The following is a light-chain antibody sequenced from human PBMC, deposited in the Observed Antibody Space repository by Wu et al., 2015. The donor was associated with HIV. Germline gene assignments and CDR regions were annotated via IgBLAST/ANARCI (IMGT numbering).Light chain of an antibody. Sequence: DIQMSQSPSFLSASVGDRVIITCRATQDISAWLAWYQVKPGKAPQLLISASSTLRGGVPSRFSGSRSGTDFFLTISNLQPEDIATYYCQQGHSFPXTFGGGTKMELK. J-gene: IGKJ4*01. CDR2: ASS. CDR3: QQGHSFPXT. V-gene: IGKV1-12*01. CDR1: QDISAW.